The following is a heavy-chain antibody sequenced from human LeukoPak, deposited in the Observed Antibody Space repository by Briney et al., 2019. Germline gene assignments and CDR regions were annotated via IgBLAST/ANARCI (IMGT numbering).Heavy chain of an antibody. J-gene: IGHJ4*02. V-gene: IGHV4-61*02. CDR3: ARDTAMVAIDY. CDR1: GGSISSGSYY. Sequence: SETLSLTCTVSGGSISSGSYYWSWIRQPAGKGLEWIGRIYTSGSTNYNPSLKSRVTISVDTSKNQFSLKLSSVTAADTAVYYCARDTAMVAIDYWGQGALVTVSS. D-gene: IGHD5-18*01. CDR2: IYTSGST.